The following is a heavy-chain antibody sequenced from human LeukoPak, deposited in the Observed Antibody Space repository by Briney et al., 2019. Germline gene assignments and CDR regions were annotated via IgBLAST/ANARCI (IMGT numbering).Heavy chain of an antibody. Sequence: PSETPSLTCTVSGYSISSGYYWGWIRQPPGKGLEWIGSIYHSGSTYYNPSLKSRVTISVDTSKNQFSLKLSSVTAADTAVYYCARDLPHRNPFIIWGQGTMVTVSS. J-gene: IGHJ3*02. CDR2: IYHSGST. CDR1: GYSISSGYY. CDR3: ARDLPHRNPFII. V-gene: IGHV4-38-2*02.